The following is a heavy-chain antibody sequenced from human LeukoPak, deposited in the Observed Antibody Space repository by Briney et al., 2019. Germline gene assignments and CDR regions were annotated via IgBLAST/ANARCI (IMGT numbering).Heavy chain of an antibody. Sequence: GGSLRLSCAASGFTFSTYPMNWVRQAPGKGLEWISHIRGSGTTDYADSVKGRFTISRDNAKNSLYLQMNSLRAEDTAVYYCARDLSYCSSTSCFNWFDPWGQGTLVTVSS. V-gene: IGHV3-69-1*01. CDR3: ARDLSYCSSTSCFNWFDP. CDR1: GFTFSTYP. J-gene: IGHJ5*02. CDR2: IRGSGTT. D-gene: IGHD2-2*01.